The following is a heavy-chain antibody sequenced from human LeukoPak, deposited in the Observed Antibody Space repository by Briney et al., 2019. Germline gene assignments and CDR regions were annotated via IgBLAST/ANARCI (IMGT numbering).Heavy chain of an antibody. CDR2: IYYRGPT. Sequence: PSETLSLTCTVSGASVSSSTYYWGWIRQPPGKGLECIASIYYRGPTYYNPSLESRVTMSVDTSKNQFSLKLTSVTAADTAVYFCARLHTSWFYFDHWGQGILVTVSS. V-gene: IGHV4-39*01. CDR3: ARLHTSWFYFDH. D-gene: IGHD2-2*01. J-gene: IGHJ4*02. CDR1: GASVSSSTYY.